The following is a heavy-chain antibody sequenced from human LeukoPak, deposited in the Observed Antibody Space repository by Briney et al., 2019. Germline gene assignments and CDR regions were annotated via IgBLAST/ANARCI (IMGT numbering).Heavy chain of an antibody. V-gene: IGHV3-33*01. Sequence: PGRSLRLSCAASGFTFSSSGMHWVRQAPGKGLEWVAVIWYDGSNKFYADSVKGRFTISRDNSKNTLYLQMNSLRAEDTAVYYCAREYSAGWFDPWGQGTLVTVSS. CDR1: GFTFSSSG. CDR2: IWYDGSNK. CDR3: AREYSAGWFDP. J-gene: IGHJ5*02. D-gene: IGHD6-13*01.